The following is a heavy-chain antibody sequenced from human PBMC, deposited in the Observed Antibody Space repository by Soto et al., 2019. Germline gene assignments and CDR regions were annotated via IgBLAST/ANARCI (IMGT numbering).Heavy chain of an antibody. CDR2: TYYRSKWYN. D-gene: IGHD1-26*01. J-gene: IGHJ5*01. V-gene: IGHV6-1*01. CDR1: GDSVSSSSVT. CDR3: VRLIGNSWLDF. Sequence: SQTLSLTCAISGDSVSSSSVTWNWIRQSPSRGLEWLGRTYYRSKWYNDYAESVKSRITINPGTSKNQFSLHLNSVTPEDTAVYYCVRLIGNSWLDFWGQGTLVNVS.